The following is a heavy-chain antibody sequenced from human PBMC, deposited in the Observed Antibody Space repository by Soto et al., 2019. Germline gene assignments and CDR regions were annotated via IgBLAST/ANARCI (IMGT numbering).Heavy chain of an antibody. Sequence: EVQLVESGGGLVQPGGSLRLSCAASGFTFSSYEMNWVRQAPGKGLEWVSYISSSGSTIYYADSVKGRFTISRDNAKNSLDLQMNSLRAEDTAVYYCASLRYNWDIGVGYGMDVWGQGTTVTVSS. V-gene: IGHV3-48*03. CDR3: ASLRYNWDIGVGYGMDV. J-gene: IGHJ6*02. CDR1: GFTFSSYE. D-gene: IGHD1-20*01. CDR2: ISSSGSTI.